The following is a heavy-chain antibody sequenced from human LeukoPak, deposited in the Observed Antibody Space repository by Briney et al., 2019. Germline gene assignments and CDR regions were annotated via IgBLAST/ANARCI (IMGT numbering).Heavy chain of an antibody. CDR1: GFTFSSYW. CDR3: TRGYDNTAYGPQVI. V-gene: IGHV3-74*01. D-gene: IGHD3-22*01. J-gene: IGHJ3*02. CDR2: INSDGSST. Sequence: GGSLRLTCATSGFTFSSYWMHWVRQAPGKGLVWVSRINSDGSSTSYADSVKGRFTVSRDNAKNALYLQMNSLRAEDTAVYYSTRGYDNTAYGPQVIWGQGTMVTVSS.